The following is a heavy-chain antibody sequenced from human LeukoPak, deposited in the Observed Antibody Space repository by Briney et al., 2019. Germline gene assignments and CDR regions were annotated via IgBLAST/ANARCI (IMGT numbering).Heavy chain of an antibody. CDR1: GGTFSSYA. D-gene: IGHD2-15*01. CDR3: ARGLVREYCSGGSCYFPDGMDV. Sequence: ASVKVSCKASGGTFSSYAISWVRQAPGQGLEWMGRIIPILDIANYAQKFQGRVTITADKSTSTAYMELSSLRSEDTAVYYCARGLVREYCSGGSCYFPDGMDVWGQGTTVTVSS. CDR2: IIPILDIA. V-gene: IGHV1-69*04. J-gene: IGHJ6*02.